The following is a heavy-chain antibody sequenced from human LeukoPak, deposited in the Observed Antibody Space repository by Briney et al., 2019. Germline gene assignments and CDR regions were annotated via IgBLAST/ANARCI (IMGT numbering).Heavy chain of an antibody. CDR1: GFSFSTYW. CDR3: GWSTLS. J-gene: IGHJ5*02. D-gene: IGHD2-8*01. CDR2: IKPGGTDK. Sequence: SLRLSCAASGFSFSTYWMGWVRQGPGKGLEWVANIKPGGTDKNYVDSVKARFTISRDNAKNSLFLQMNRLRVEDTAMYYCGWSTLSWGQGTLVIASS. V-gene: IGHV3-7*01.